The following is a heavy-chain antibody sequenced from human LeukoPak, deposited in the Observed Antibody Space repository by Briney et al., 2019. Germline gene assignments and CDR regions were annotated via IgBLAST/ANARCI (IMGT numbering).Heavy chain of an antibody. V-gene: IGHV1-18*01. Sequence: GASVKVSCKASGYTFTSYGISWVRQAPGQGLEWMGWISAYSGNTNYAQKLQGRVTMTTDTSTSTAYMELRSLRSDDTAVYYCARTGIAAAGPNWFDPWGQGTLVTVSS. CDR1: GYTFTSYG. J-gene: IGHJ5*02. CDR2: ISAYSGNT. CDR3: ARTGIAAAGPNWFDP. D-gene: IGHD6-13*01.